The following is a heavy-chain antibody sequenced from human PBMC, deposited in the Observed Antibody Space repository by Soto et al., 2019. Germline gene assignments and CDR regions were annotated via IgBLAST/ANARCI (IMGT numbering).Heavy chain of an antibody. V-gene: IGHV4-59*08. CDR1: GGSISSYY. D-gene: IGHD6-13*01. CDR3: ARRTGYSSSWYGGIWFDP. Sequence: PSETLSLTCTVSGGSISSYYWSWIRQPPGKGLEWIGYIYYSGSTNYNPSLKSRVTISVDTSKNQFSLKLSSVTAADTAVYYCARRTGYSSSWYGGIWFDPWGQGTLVTVS. J-gene: IGHJ5*02. CDR2: IYYSGST.